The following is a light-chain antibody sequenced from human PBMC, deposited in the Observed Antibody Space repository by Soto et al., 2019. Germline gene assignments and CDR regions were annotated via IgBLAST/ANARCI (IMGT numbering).Light chain of an antibody. V-gene: IGLV2-8*01. CDR2: GVN. CDR3: SSYAGTNNYV. Sequence: QSALTQPPSASGSPGQSVTISCTGTSSDVGGYDYVSWHQQHPGKAPKVIIYGVNKRPSGVPDRFSGSKSGNTASLTVSGLQAEDEADYYCSSYAGTNNYVFGIGTKVT. J-gene: IGLJ1*01. CDR1: SSDVGGYDY.